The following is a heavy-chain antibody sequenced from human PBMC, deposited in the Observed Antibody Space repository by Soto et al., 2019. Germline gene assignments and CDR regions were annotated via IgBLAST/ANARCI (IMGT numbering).Heavy chain of an antibody. CDR2: IYWNDDK. CDR1: GFSLSTSGVG. J-gene: IGHJ4*02. CDR3: AHGDVDIVAQPDFDY. D-gene: IGHD5-12*01. V-gene: IGHV2-5*01. Sequence: SGPTLVNPTQTLTLTCTFSGFSLSTSGVGVGWIRQPPGKALEWLALIYWNDDKRYSPSLKSRLTITKDTSKNQVVLTMTNMDPVDTATYYCAHGDVDIVAQPDFDYWGQGTLVTVSS.